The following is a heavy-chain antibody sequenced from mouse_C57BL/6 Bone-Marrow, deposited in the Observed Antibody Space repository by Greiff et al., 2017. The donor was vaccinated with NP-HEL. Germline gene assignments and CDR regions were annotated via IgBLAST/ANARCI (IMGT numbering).Heavy chain of an antibody. CDR2: IHPSDSDT. D-gene: IGHD2-2*01. Sequence: VKLQQPGAELVKPGASVKVSCKASGYTFTSYWMHWVKQRPGQGLEWIGRIHPSDSDTNYNQKFKGKATLTVDKSSSTAYMQLSSLTSEDSAVYYCAIVYYGYDWFAYWGQGTLVTVSA. V-gene: IGHV1-74*01. CDR3: AIVYYGYDWFAY. J-gene: IGHJ3*01. CDR1: GYTFTSYW.